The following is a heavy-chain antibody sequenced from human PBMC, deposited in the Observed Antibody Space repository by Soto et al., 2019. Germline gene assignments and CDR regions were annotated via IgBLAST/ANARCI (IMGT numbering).Heavy chain of an antibody. CDR2: TYYRSKWYN. J-gene: IGHJ6*02. V-gene: IGHV6-1*01. Sequence: PSQTLSLTCAISEDRVSSNSPAWNWISQSPSRGLEWLGRTYYRSKWYNDYRIYVKGRITINPDTSKNRFSLQLNSVTPEDTALYYSAREPGGEDTEGSYYSFFHGMYGWGQGTTVTV. CDR1: EDRVSSNSPA. D-gene: IGHD3-10*01. CDR3: AREPGGEDTEGSYYSFFHGMYG.